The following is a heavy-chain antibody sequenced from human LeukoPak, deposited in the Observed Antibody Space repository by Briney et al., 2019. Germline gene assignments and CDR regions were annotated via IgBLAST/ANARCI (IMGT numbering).Heavy chain of an antibody. CDR1: GGSFSGYY. D-gene: IGHD4-17*01. CDR2: IYYSGST. CDR3: ARTKSDGDYGTAFDI. Sequence: SETLSLTCAVYGGSFSGYYWGWIRQPPGKGLEWIGSIYYSGSTYYNPSLKSRVTISVDTSKNQFSLKLSSVTAADTAVYYCARTKSDGDYGTAFDIWGQGTMVTVSS. J-gene: IGHJ3*02. V-gene: IGHV4-34*01.